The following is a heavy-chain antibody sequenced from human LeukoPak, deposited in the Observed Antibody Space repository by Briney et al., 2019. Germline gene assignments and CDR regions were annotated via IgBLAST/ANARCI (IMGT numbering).Heavy chain of an antibody. Sequence: SETLSLTCTVSDYSISSGYGYYWGWIRQPPGKGLEWIGNIYHSGITYYNHFNSSLKSRVTISIDTSKNQFSLRLTSVTAADTAVYYCARDPGFITIAGSTRLDAFDIWGQGTLVSVSS. D-gene: IGHD3-9*01. CDR3: ARDPGFITIAGSTRLDAFDI. V-gene: IGHV4-38-2*02. CDR1: DYSISSGYGYY. CDR2: IYHSGIT. J-gene: IGHJ3*02.